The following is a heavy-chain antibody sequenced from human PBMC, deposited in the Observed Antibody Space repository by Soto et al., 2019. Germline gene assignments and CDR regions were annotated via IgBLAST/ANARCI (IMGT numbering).Heavy chain of an antibody. CDR2: ISGSGGNT. CDR3: AKDRSGGGSCYDY. J-gene: IGHJ4*02. D-gene: IGHD2-15*01. V-gene: IGHV3-23*01. CDR1: GFTFSSYA. Sequence: EVQLLESGGGLVQPGGSLRLSCAASGFTFSSYAISWVRQAPGKGLEWVSAISGSGGNTYHADSVKGRFTISRDNSKNTLYLQINSLRAEDTAVYYCAKDRSGGGSCYDYWGQGTLVTVSS.